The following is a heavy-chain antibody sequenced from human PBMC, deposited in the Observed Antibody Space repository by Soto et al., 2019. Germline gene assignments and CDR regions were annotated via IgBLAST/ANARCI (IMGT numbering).Heavy chain of an antibody. CDR2: FDPEDGET. Sequence: ASVKVSCKVSGYTLTELSMHGVGQSPVRGLEWMGGFDPEDGETIYAQKFQGRVTMTEDTSTDTAYMELSSLRSEDTAVYYCATDRSIAAAGRVAFDIWGQGTMVTVSS. V-gene: IGHV1-24*01. J-gene: IGHJ3*02. D-gene: IGHD6-13*01. CDR3: ATDRSIAAAGRVAFDI. CDR1: GYTLTELS.